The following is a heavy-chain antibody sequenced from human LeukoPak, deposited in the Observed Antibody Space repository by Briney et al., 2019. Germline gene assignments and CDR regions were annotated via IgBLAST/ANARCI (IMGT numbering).Heavy chain of an antibody. CDR3: ARDSGIAAAGTPGVYYYYMDV. D-gene: IGHD6-13*01. V-gene: IGHV4-59*01. Sequence: SDTLSLTCTVSGGSISSYYWSSIRQPPGKGLEWIGYIYYSGSTNYNPSLKSRVTISVDTSKNQFSLKLSSVTAADTAVYYCARDSGIAAAGTPGVYYYYMDVWGKGTTVTISS. CDR1: GGSISSYY. CDR2: IYYSGST. J-gene: IGHJ6*03.